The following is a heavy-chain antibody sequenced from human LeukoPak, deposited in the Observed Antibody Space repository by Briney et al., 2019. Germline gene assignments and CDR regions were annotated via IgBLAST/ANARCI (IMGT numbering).Heavy chain of an antibody. D-gene: IGHD4-17*01. CDR3: ARLDYGDYYFDY. V-gene: IGHV3-48*04. CDR2: ISSSGSTI. J-gene: IGHJ4*02. Sequence: GGSLRLSCAASGFTFSSYSMNWVRQAPGKGLEWVSYISSSGSTIYYADSVKGRFTISRDNAKNSLYLQMNSLRAEDTAVYYCARLDYGDYYFDYWGQGTLVTVSS. CDR1: GFTFSSYS.